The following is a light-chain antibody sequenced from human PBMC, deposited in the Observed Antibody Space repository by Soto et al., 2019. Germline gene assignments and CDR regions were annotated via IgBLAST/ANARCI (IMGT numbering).Light chain of an antibody. CDR3: SSYTSSSTCL. V-gene: IGLV2-14*03. J-gene: IGLJ3*02. CDR2: EVS. Sequence: QSALTQPASVSGSPGQSITISCTGTSSDVGAYNYVSWYQQHPGKAPKLMIYEVSNRPSGVSNRFSGSKSANTASLTISGLQAGDEADYYCSSYTSSSTCLFGGGTKVTVL. CDR1: SSDVGAYNY.